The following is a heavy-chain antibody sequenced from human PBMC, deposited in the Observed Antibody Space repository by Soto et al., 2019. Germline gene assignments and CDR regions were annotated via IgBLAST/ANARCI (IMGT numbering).Heavy chain of an antibody. CDR1: GFTFSTYP. V-gene: IGHV3-64*01. J-gene: IGHJ4*02. D-gene: IGHD2-15*01. CDR2: ISSNGGTT. Sequence: EVQLVESGGGLVQPGGSLRLSCAASGFTFSTYPMHWVRQAPGKGLEYVSVISSNGGTTYYANSVKGRFTISRDNSKNTLYLQMGSLRPEDMAVYYCARIVVAAGSDYWGQGTPVTVS. CDR3: ARIVVAAGSDY.